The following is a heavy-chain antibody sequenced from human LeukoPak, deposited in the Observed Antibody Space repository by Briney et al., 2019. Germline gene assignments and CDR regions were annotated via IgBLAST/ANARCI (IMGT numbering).Heavy chain of an antibody. CDR1: GITFSDYY. J-gene: IGHJ6*03. V-gene: IGHV3-11*04. CDR2: ISNSGSTI. Sequence: GGSLKLSCAASGITFSDYYMSWIRQAPGKGLEWVSYISNSGSTIYYAYSVKGRFTISRANAKHSLYLKMNSPTGEDTAVYYCASDRGDSSGWYLSYYYYYMDVWGKGTTVTVSS. CDR3: ASDRGDSSGWYLSYYYYYMDV. D-gene: IGHD6-19*01.